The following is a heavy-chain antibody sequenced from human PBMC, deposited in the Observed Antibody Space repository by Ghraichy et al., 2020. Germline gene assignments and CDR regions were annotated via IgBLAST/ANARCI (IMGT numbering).Heavy chain of an antibody. Sequence: LSLTCAASGFTFSGSAMHWVRQASGKGLEWVGRIRSKANSYATAYAASVKGRFTISRDDSKNTAYLQMNSLKTEDTAVYYCTRHVDAVGNPYWYFDLWGRGTLVTVSS. CDR1: GFTFSGSA. V-gene: IGHV3-73*01. J-gene: IGHJ2*01. D-gene: IGHD1-26*01. CDR3: TRHVDAVGNPYWYFDL. CDR2: IRSKANSYAT.